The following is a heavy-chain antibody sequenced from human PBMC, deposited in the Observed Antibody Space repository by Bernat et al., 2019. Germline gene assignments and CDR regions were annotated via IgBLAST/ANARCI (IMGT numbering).Heavy chain of an antibody. J-gene: IGHJ6*02. CDR2: INAGNGNT. D-gene: IGHD3-16*01. V-gene: IGHV1-3*01. Sequence: QVQLVQSGAEVKKPGASVKVSCKASGYTFTSYAMHWVRQAPGQRLEWMGWINAGNGNTKYSQKFQGRVTITRDTSASTAYMELSSLRSEDTAVYYCANDGSHYYGMDVWGQGTTVTVSS. CDR3: ANDGSHYYGMDV. CDR1: GYTFTSYA.